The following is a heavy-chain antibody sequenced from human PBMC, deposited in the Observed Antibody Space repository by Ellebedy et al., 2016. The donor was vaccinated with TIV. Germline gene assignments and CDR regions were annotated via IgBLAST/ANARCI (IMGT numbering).Heavy chain of an antibody. D-gene: IGHD3-9*01. CDR3: ARDEDVLRYPYSDAWFDP. CDR2: INHSGGST. V-gene: IGHV1-46*01. CDR1: GYTFTSYY. J-gene: IGHJ5*02. Sequence: AASVKVSCKASGYTFTSYYMHWVRQAPGQGLEWMGIINHSGGSTSYAQKFQGRVTMTRDTSTSTIYMEVSSLRSEDTAVYYCARDEDVLRYPYSDAWFDPWGQGTLVTVSS.